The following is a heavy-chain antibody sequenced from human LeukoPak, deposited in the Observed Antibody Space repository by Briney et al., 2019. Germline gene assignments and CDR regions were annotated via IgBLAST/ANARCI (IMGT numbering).Heavy chain of an antibody. CDR1: GFTFSSYA. Sequence: GGSLRLSCAASGFTFSSYAMSWVRQAPGKGLEWVSYISSSGSTIYYADSVKGRFTISRDNAKNTLYLQMNSLRAEDTAVYYCARGIAVAGTRFLYYYYYYGMDVWGQGTTVTVSS. CDR2: ISSSGSTI. J-gene: IGHJ6*02. CDR3: ARGIAVAGTRFLYYYYYYGMDV. D-gene: IGHD6-19*01. V-gene: IGHV3-48*04.